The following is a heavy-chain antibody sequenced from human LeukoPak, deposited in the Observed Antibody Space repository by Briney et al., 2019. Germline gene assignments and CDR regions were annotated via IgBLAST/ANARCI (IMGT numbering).Heavy chain of an antibody. V-gene: IGHV3-49*03. CDR3: TRYGLSSSSRFDY. CDR2: LRSKAYGGTT. CDR1: GFTFGDYL. J-gene: IGHJ4*02. D-gene: IGHD6-6*01. Sequence: GGSLRLSCTASGFTFGDYLMSWFRQAPGKGLEWVGFLRSKAYGGTTEYAASVKGRFTISRDDSKSIAYLQMNSPKTEDTAVYYCTRYGLSSSSRFDYWGQGALVTVSS.